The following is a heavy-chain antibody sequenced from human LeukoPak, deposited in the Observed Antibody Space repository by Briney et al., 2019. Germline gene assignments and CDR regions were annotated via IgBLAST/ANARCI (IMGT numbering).Heavy chain of an antibody. J-gene: IGHJ6*03. Sequence: SETLSLTCTVSGGSISSYYWSWIRQPAGKGLEWIGRIYTNGSTNYNSSLKSRVTMSVDTSKNQFSLKLSSVTAADTAVYYCARGNPGYCSGGSCLDYYYYMDVWGKGTTVTISS. CDR1: GGSISSYY. D-gene: IGHD2-15*01. CDR3: ARGNPGYCSGGSCLDYYYYMDV. V-gene: IGHV4-4*07. CDR2: IYTNGST.